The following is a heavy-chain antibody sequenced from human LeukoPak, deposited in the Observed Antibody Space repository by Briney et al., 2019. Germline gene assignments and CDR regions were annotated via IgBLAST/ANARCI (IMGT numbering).Heavy chain of an antibody. Sequence: GGSLRLSCAASGFIFSDYYMGWIRQAPGRGLEWVSYITDNGIKIYYTDSVKGRFTMSRDNAKKSLYLQMNSLRAEDTAVYYCARAKFDSSGYYYRGFDIWGQGTMVTVSS. CDR2: ITDNGIKI. D-gene: IGHD3-22*01. J-gene: IGHJ3*02. CDR3: ARAKFDSSGYYYRGFDI. CDR1: GFIFSDYY. V-gene: IGHV3-11*04.